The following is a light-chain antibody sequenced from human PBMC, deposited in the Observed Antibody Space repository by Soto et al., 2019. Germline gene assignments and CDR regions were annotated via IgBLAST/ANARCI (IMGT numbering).Light chain of an antibody. Sequence: QSVLTQPPSVSGAPGQRVTISCTGSSSNIGAGYDVHWYQQLPGTAPKLLIYGNSNRPSGVPDRFSGSKSGTSASLAITGLQAEDEADYSCQSYDSSLSGLWVFGGGTQLTVL. CDR3: QSYDSSLSGLWV. CDR1: SSNIGAGYD. V-gene: IGLV1-40*01. CDR2: GNS. J-gene: IGLJ3*02.